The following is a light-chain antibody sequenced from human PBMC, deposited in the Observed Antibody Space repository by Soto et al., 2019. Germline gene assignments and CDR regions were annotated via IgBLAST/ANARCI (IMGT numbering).Light chain of an antibody. V-gene: IGKV1-5*03. Sequence: DIQMTQSPSTLSASVGDRVTITCRASQSISSWLAWYQQKPGKAPKLLSYKASSLESGVPSRFSGSGSGTEFTLTISSLQPDDFATYFCQQYNGYPWTFGQGTKVEI. J-gene: IGKJ1*01. CDR3: QQYNGYPWT. CDR1: QSISSW. CDR2: KAS.